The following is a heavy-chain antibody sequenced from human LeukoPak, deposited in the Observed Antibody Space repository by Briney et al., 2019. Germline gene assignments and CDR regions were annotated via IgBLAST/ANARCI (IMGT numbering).Heavy chain of an antibody. V-gene: IGHV6-1*01. J-gene: IGHJ6*02. CDR3: ARESRFLEWLTDYYYYGMDV. D-gene: IGHD3-3*01. Sequence: SRTLSLTRAISGYSVSSNSAAWNWPRQSPSRGLEWLGRTYYRSKGYNDYVVSVKSRITINPRTSKNQFSLQLNSVTPEDTAVYYCARESRFLEWLTDYYYYGMDVWGQGTTVTVSS. CDR2: TYYRSKGYN. CDR1: GYSVSSNSAA.